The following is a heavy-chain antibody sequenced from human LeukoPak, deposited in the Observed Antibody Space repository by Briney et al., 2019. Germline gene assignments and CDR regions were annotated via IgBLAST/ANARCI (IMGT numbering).Heavy chain of an antibody. CDR1: GYTFTSYD. CDR2: MNPNSGNT. V-gene: IGHV1-8*01. CDR3: ARGYGSGYFDY. Sequence: EASVKVSCTASGYTFTSYDINWVRQAPGQGLEWMGWMNPNSGNTGYAQKFQGRVPMTRNTSISTAYMELSSLRSEDTAVYYCARGYGSGYFDYWGQGTLVTVSS. J-gene: IGHJ4*02. D-gene: IGHD3-10*01.